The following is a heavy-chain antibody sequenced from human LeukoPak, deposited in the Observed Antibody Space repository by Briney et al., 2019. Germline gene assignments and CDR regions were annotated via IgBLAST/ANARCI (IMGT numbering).Heavy chain of an antibody. Sequence: GGSLRLSCAASGFTFSSYGMHWVRQAPGKGLGWVAVISYDGSNKYYADSVKGRFSISRDNSKNTLYLQMSSLRAEDTAVYYCARDYEHYFDYWGQGTLVTVSS. J-gene: IGHJ4*02. V-gene: IGHV3-30*03. D-gene: IGHD3-16*01. CDR2: ISYDGSNK. CDR1: GFTFSSYG. CDR3: ARDYEHYFDY.